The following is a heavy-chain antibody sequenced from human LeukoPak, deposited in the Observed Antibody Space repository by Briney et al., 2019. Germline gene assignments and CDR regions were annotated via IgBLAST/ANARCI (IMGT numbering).Heavy chain of an antibody. D-gene: IGHD5-24*01. CDR1: GFTFSNYS. Sequence: GGSLRLSCAASGFTFSNYSMNWVRQAPGKGLEWVSSISSSSSYIYYADSVKGRFSISRDNAKNSLYLQMDSLRAEDTALYYCARDLGRDDDDYKVNWFDPWGQGTLVTVSS. V-gene: IGHV3-21*01. CDR2: ISSSSSYI. J-gene: IGHJ5*02. CDR3: ARDLGRDDDDYKVNWFDP.